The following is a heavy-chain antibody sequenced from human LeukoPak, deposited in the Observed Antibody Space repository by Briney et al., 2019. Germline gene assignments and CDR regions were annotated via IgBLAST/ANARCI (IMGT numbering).Heavy chain of an antibody. V-gene: IGHV1-18*01. J-gene: IGHJ4*02. CDR2: ISAYNGNT. Sequence: ASVKVSCKASGYTFTSYGISWVRQAPGQGLEWMGWISAYNGNTNYAQKLQGTVTMTTDTSTSTAYMEPRSLRSDDTAVYHCARAAGHSSSSEYGYWGQGTLVTVSS. CDR1: GYTFTSYG. D-gene: IGHD6-6*01. CDR3: ARAAGHSSSSEYGY.